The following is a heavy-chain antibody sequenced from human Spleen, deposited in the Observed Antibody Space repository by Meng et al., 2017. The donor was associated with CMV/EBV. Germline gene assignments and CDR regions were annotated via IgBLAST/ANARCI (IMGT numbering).Heavy chain of an antibody. CDR1: GFTFSSYW. CDR2: INKDGSEK. J-gene: IGHJ4*02. CDR3: ARAVGSYYVDYFEY. V-gene: IGHV3-7*03. Sequence: GGSLRLSCAASGFTFSSYWMTWVRQAPGKGLEWVANINKDGSEKAYVDSVKGRITISRDNAKNSFYLHMSSLRVDDTAVYYCARAVGSYYVDYFEYWGQGALVTVSS. D-gene: IGHD1-26*01.